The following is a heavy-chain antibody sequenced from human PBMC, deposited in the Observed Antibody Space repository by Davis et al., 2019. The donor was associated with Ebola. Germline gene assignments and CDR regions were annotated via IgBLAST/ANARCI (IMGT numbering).Heavy chain of an antibody. CDR2: INHSGST. CDR3: ARNYDFWSGYQSHYGMDV. D-gene: IGHD3-3*01. J-gene: IGHJ6*02. Sequence: MPSETLSLTCAVYGGSFSGYYWSWIRQPPGKGLEWIGEINHSGSTNYNPSLKSRVTISVDMSKNQFSLRLSSVTAADTAVYYCARNYDFWSGYQSHYGMDVWGQGTTVTVSS. CDR1: GGSFSGYY. V-gene: IGHV4-34*01.